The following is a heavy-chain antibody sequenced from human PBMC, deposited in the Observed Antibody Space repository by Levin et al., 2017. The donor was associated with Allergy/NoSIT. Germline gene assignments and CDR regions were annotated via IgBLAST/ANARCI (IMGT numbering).Heavy chain of an antibody. J-gene: IGHJ4*02. Sequence: GGSLRLSCTASGFTFGDYAMSWFRQAPGKGLEWVGFIRSKAYGGTTEYAASVKGRFTISRDDSKSIAYLQMNSLKTEDTAVYYCTGSYYGFSPDYWGQGTLVTVSS. CDR2: IRSKAYGGTT. V-gene: IGHV3-49*03. D-gene: IGHD1-26*01. CDR1: GFTFGDYA. CDR3: TGSYYGFSPDY.